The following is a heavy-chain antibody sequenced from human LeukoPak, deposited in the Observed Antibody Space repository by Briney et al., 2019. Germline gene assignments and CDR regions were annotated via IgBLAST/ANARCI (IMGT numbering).Heavy chain of an antibody. D-gene: IGHD1-26*01. CDR1: GGSISSYY. V-gene: IGHV4-59*12. J-gene: IGHJ4*02. CDR2: IYYSGST. Sequence: PSETLSLTCTVSGGSISSYYWSWIRQPPGKGLEWIGYIYYSGSTNYNPSLKSRVTISVDRSKNQFSLKLSSVTAADTAVYYCARDPFLGPFDYWGQGTLVAVSS. CDR3: ARDPFLGPFDY.